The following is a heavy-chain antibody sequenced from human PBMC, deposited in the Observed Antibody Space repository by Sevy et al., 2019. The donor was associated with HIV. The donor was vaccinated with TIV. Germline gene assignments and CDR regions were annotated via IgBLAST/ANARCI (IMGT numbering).Heavy chain of an antibody. J-gene: IGHJ4*02. CDR2: IWYDGTDK. D-gene: IGHD3-16*01. Sequence: GVSLRLSCATSGFIFSNYAMHWIRQAPGNGLEWVAVIWYDGTDKYYADSVQGRFTISRDNSKNTLYLQMNSLRVEDTAVYYCARYWGRDGHSIDYWGQGTLVTVSS. V-gene: IGHV3-33*01. CDR3: ARYWGRDGHSIDY. CDR1: GFIFSNYA.